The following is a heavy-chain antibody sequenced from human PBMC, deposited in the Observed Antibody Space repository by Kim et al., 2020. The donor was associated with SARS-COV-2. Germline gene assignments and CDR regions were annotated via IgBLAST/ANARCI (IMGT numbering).Heavy chain of an antibody. Sequence: GGSLRLSCAASGFTFSSYEMNWVRQAPGKGLEWISYISSRGMTISYADSVKGRFTISRDNAKNSLYLQMSSLRVEDMGVYYCATDGPAHLRFDPWGQGTLVTVSS. CDR2: ISSRGMTI. CDR3: ATDGPAHLRFDP. V-gene: IGHV3-48*03. CDR1: GFTFSSYE. J-gene: IGHJ5*02.